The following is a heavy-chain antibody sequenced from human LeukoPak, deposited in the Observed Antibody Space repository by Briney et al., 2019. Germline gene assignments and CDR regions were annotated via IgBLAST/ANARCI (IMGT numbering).Heavy chain of an antibody. Sequence: PSETLSLTCTVSGGSISSYYWSWIRQPPGKGLEWIGYIYYSGSTDYNPSLKSRVTMSVDTSKNQFSLKLSSVTAADTAVYYCARAATYPDYWGQGTLVTVSS. V-gene: IGHV4-59*01. CDR2: IYYSGST. D-gene: IGHD1-26*01. CDR3: ARAATYPDY. CDR1: GGSISSYY. J-gene: IGHJ4*02.